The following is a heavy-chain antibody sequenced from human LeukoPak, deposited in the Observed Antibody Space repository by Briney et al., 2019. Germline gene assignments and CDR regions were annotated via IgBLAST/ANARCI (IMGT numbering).Heavy chain of an antibody. J-gene: IGHJ4*02. D-gene: IGHD3-10*01. Sequence: PSETLSLTFAVYGGPFGVYYWSWVRQPPGKGLEWIGEINHSGSTNYNPSLKSRVTISVDTYNNHSSLTLSSVTAAATAVYCCAGHGGGDLDYWGQGTLVIVSS. CDR3: AGHGGGDLDY. CDR2: INHSGST. CDR1: GGPFGVYY. V-gene: IGHV4-34*01.